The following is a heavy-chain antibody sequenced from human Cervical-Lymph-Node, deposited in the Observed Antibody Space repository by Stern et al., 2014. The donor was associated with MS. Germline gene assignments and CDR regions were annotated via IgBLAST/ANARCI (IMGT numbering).Heavy chain of an antibody. Sequence: EVQLLESGAEVKKPGESLKISCKGSGYTFTNNWIAWVGRMPGKGLEGMGIFYPPASNTRYSPSFQGQVTISVDKYSNTAYLQWSSLTASDSAMYYCARQGCGSTSCHSIDYWGQGTLITVSS. CDR3: ARQGCGSTSCHSIDY. CDR1: GYTFTNNW. D-gene: IGHD2-2*02. CDR2: FYPPASNT. J-gene: IGHJ4*02. V-gene: IGHV5-51*01.